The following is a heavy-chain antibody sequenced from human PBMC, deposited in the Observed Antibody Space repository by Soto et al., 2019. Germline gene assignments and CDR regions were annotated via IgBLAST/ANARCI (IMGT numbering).Heavy chain of an antibody. CDR3: ARVLWGYCRPDRHPLPV. CDR1: GGYISGYY. V-gene: IGHV4-59*01. J-gene: IGHJ6*02. CDR2: MYNTGST. Sequence: SETLSLTCTVSGGYISGYYWSWLRQPPGKGLEWIGYMYNTGSTVYNPSFKSRVTISVDTSKNQFSLKLNSVTAADTAVYYCARVLWGYCRPDRHPLPVRRPATTVT. D-gene: IGHD3-22*01.